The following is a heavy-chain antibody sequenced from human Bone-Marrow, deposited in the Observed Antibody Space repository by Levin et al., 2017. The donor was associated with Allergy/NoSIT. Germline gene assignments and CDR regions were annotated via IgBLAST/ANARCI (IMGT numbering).Heavy chain of an antibody. CDR1: GYTLSDFY. CDR2: INPLSGAT. D-gene: IGHD1-1*01. V-gene: IGHV1-2*02. CDR3: ARELEGGAFDY. J-gene: IGHJ4*02. Sequence: PGESLKISCMASGYTLSDFYIHWVRQAPGQGLEWMGWINPLSGATKYAQNFQGRVTMTRDTSITTASMELTRLTSDDTAVYYCARELEGGAFDYWGQGTLVTVSS.